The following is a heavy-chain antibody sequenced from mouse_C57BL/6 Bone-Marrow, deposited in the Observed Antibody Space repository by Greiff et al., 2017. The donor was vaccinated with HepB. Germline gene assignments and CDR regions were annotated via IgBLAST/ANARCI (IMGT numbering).Heavy chain of an antibody. J-gene: IGHJ1*03. Sequence: QVHVKQPGAELVRPGSSVKLSCKASGYTFTSYWMHWVKQRPIQGLEWIGNIDPSDSETHYNQKFKDKATLTVDKSSSTAYMQLSSLTSEDSAVYYCARSNHYYGSRVWYFDVWGTGTTVTVSS. CDR2: IDPSDSET. D-gene: IGHD1-1*01. V-gene: IGHV1-52*01. CDR3: ARSNHYYGSRVWYFDV. CDR1: GYTFTSYW.